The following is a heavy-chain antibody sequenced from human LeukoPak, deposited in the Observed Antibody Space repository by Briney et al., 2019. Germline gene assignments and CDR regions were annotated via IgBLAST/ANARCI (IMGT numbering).Heavy chain of an antibody. CDR3: AREGGPNYGDYVIGWFDP. CDR1: GFTFSSYG. CDR2: IWYDGSNK. D-gene: IGHD4-17*01. J-gene: IGHJ5*02. V-gene: IGHV3-33*01. Sequence: GGSLRLSCAASGFTFSSYGMHWVRQAPGKGLEWVAVIWYDGSNKYYADSVKGRFTISRDNSKNTLYLQMNSLRAEDTAVYYCAREGGPNYGDYVIGWFDPWGQGTLVTVSS.